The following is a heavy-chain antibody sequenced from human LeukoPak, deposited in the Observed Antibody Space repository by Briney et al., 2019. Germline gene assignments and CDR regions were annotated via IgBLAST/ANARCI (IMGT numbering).Heavy chain of an antibody. V-gene: IGHV4-59*08. J-gene: IGHJ3*02. CDR3: ARLDYDSSGYYDARRDI. Sequence: SETLSLTCAVYGGSFSSYYWSWIRQPPGKGLEWIGYIYYSGSTNYNPSLKSRVTISVDTSKNQFSLKLSSVTAADTAVYYCARLDYDSSGYYDARRDIWGQGTMVTVSS. CDR1: GGSFSSYY. D-gene: IGHD3-22*01. CDR2: IYYSGST.